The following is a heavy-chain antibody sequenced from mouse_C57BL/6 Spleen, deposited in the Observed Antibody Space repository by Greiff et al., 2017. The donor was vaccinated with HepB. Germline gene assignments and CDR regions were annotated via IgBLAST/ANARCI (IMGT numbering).Heavy chain of an antibody. CDR2: IHPNSGST. CDR3: APHYYGSSVCDFDY. D-gene: IGHD1-1*01. Sequence: QVQLQQPGAELVKPGASVKLSCKASGYTFTSYWMHWVKQRPGQGLEWIGMIHPNSGSTNYNEKFKSKATLTVDKSSSTAYMQLRSLTSEDSAVYSCAPHYYGSSVCDFDYWGQGTTLTVSS. J-gene: IGHJ2*01. V-gene: IGHV1-64*01. CDR1: GYTFTSYW.